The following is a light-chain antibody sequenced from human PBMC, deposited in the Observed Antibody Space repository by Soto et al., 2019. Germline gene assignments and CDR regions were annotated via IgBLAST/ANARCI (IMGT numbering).Light chain of an antibody. J-gene: IGKJ1*01. Sequence: AIRMTQSPSSFSASTGDRVTITCRASQGISSYLAWYQQKPGKAPKLLIYAASTLQSGVPSRFSGSGSGTDFTLTISCLQSEEFATYYCQQSYSYPRTFGQGTKV. CDR1: QGISSY. CDR2: AAS. CDR3: QQSYSYPRT. V-gene: IGKV1-8*01.